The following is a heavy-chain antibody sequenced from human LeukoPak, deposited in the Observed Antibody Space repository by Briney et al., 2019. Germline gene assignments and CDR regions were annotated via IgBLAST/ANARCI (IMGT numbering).Heavy chain of an antibody. Sequence: ASVTVSCKASGYTFTSYDINWVRQATGQGLEWMGWMNPNSGNTGYAQKFQGRVTMTRNTSISTAYMELSSLRSEDTAVYYCARGSFCYYDSSGYYNLWGQGTLVTVSS. J-gene: IGHJ5*02. CDR2: MNPNSGNT. CDR1: GYTFTSYD. CDR3: ARGSFCYYDSSGYYNL. D-gene: IGHD3-22*01. V-gene: IGHV1-8*01.